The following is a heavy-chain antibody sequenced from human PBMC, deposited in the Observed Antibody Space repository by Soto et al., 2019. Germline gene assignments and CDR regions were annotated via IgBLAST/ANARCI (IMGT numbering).Heavy chain of an antibody. V-gene: IGHV1-69*06. CDR1: GGTFSSYA. CDR2: IIPIFGTA. J-gene: IGHJ6*02. CDR3: ASEYSSSSGPDYYYGMDV. Sequence: QVQLVQSGAEVKKPGSSVKVSCKASGGTFSSYAISWVRQAPGQGLEWMGGIIPIFGTANYAQKFQGRVMMTEDNSTITAYMELSSLRSEDTAVYYCASEYSSSSGPDYYYGMDVLGQGTTVTVSS. D-gene: IGHD6-6*01.